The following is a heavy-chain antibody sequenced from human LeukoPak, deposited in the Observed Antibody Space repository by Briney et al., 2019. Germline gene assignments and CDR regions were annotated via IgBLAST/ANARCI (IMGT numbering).Heavy chain of an antibody. V-gene: IGHV4-59*01. J-gene: IGHJ3*02. CDR2: IYYSGST. Sequence: SETLSLTCTVSGGSISSYYWSWIRQPPGKGLEWIGYIYYSGSTNYNPSLKSRVTISVDTSKNQFSLKLSSETAADTAVYYCARVYAAFDIWGQGTMVTVSS. CDR3: ARVYAAFDI. D-gene: IGHD2-8*01. CDR1: GGSISSYY.